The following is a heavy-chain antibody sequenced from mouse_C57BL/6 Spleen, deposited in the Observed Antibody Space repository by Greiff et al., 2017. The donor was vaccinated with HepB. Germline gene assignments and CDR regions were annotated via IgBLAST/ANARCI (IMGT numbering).Heavy chain of an antibody. V-gene: IGHV1-26*01. D-gene: IGHD2-3*01. CDR2: INPNNGGT. Sequence: EVQLQQSGPELVKPGASVKISCKASGYTFTDYYMNWVKQSHGKSLEWIGDINPNNGGTSYNQKFKGKATLTVDKSSSTAYMELRSLTSEDSAVYYCARGGLYDGYLYYAMDYWGQGTSVTVSS. J-gene: IGHJ4*01. CDR3: ARGGLYDGYLYYAMDY. CDR1: GYTFTDYY.